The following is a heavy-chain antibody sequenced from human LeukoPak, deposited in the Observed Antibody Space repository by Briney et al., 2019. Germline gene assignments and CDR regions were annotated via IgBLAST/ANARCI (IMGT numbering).Heavy chain of an antibody. CDR1: GGSISNYY. V-gene: IGHV4-59*08. CDR2: IYYSGNT. J-gene: IGHJ4*02. Sequence: SETLSLTCTVSGGSISNYYWSWIRQPPGKGLEWIGYIYYSGNTNYNPSLKSRVTILVDTSKNQFSLKLSSVTAADTAVYYCARLAFYGSGSWGFDYWGQGTLVTVSS. CDR3: ARLAFYGSGSWGFDY. D-gene: IGHD3-10*01.